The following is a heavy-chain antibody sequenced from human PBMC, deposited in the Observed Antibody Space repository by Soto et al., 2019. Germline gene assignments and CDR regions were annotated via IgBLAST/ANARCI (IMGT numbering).Heavy chain of an antibody. CDR2: MNPNSCNT. V-gene: IGHV1-8*01. CDR3: ARGLYAFDV. J-gene: IGHJ3*01. Sequence: QVQLLQSGAEVKKPGASVKVSCMASGYTFTNYDINWVRQATGQGLEWMGWMNPNSCNTGYAQKFQGRITMTRNTSISTAYMELSSLRSEDTAVYSCARGLYAFDVWGHGTMVTVSS. CDR1: GYTFTNYD.